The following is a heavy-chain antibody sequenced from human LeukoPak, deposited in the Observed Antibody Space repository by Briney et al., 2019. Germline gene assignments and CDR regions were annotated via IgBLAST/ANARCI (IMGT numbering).Heavy chain of an antibody. J-gene: IGHJ5*02. CDR2: ISAGGST. Sequence: QSGGSLRLSCAVSGFMFSSFSMSWVRHVPGKGLEWVSTISAGGSTYYADSVKGRFTISRDSSKNTLFLQMNSLRAEDTAVYYCARVYRDCSSTSCLFFDPWGQGTLVTVSS. D-gene: IGHD2-2*01. V-gene: IGHV3-23*01. CDR3: ARVYRDCSSTSCLFFDP. CDR1: GFMFSSFS.